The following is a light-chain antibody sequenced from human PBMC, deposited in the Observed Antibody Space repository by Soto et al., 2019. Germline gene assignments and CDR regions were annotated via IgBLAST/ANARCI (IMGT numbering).Light chain of an antibody. J-gene: IGKJ4*01. V-gene: IGKV1-17*03. CDR3: LQHNSYPRT. Sequence: VQMTQSPSAVSASLGDIVNITFGAIQGISDYLAWFQQKPGKVPKRLMYSGSTLQSGVPSRFSGSRSGTEFTLTISSLQPEDIATYYCLQHNSYPRTFGGGTKVDIK. CDR1: QGISDY. CDR2: SGS.